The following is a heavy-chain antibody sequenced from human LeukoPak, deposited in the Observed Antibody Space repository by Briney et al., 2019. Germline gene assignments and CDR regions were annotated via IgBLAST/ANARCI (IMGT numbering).Heavy chain of an antibody. CDR1: GGSISSYY. Sequence: PSETLCLTCTVSGGSISSYYWSWIRQPPGKGLEWIGEINHSGSTNYNPSLKSRVTISVDTSKNQFSLKLSSVTAADTAVYYCARDSAVVRWEYCFDYWGQGTLVTVSS. D-gene: IGHD1-26*01. CDR3: ARDSAVVRWEYCFDY. V-gene: IGHV4-34*01. J-gene: IGHJ4*02. CDR2: INHSGST.